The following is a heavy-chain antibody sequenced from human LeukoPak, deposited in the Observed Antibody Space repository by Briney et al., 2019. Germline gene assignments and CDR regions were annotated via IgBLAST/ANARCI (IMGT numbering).Heavy chain of an antibody. V-gene: IGHV3-9*01. J-gene: IGHJ4*02. D-gene: IGHD6-13*01. Sequence: SLRLSCAASGFTFDDYAMHWVRQAPGKGLEWVSGISWNSGSIGYADSVKGRFTISRDNAKNSLYLQMNSLRAEDTALYYCAKDRRAAAGMGTIDYWGQGTLVTVSS. CDR2: ISWNSGSI. CDR3: AKDRRAAAGMGTIDY. CDR1: GFTFDDYA.